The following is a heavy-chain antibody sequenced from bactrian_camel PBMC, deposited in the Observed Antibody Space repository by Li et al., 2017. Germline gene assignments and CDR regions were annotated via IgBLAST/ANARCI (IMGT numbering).Heavy chain of an antibody. CDR3: APDPRGSGY. V-gene: IGHV3S31*01. Sequence: VQLVESGGGLVQPGGSLRLSCAASGFTFSSYAMSWVRQAPGKGLEWVSAIASGGDSTYYADSVKGRFTISRDNAKNTLYLQLNSLKNEDTAVYYCAPDPRGSGYWGQGTQVTVS. CDR1: GFTFSSYA. D-gene: IGHD3*01. CDR2: IASGGDST. J-gene: IGHJ4*01.